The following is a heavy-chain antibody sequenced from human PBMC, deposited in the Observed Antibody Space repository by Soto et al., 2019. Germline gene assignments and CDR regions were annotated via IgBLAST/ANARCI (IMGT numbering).Heavy chain of an antibody. CDR1: GGSISNYY. V-gene: IGHV4-59*08. CDR3: ARLNGYCVSTSRHRYYCMDC. Sequence: ASETLSLTCTVSGGSISNYYWNWIRQSPGKGLEWIGYIYSSGSTHYNPSLQNRVTLSVDTSKNEVSLKLSSVTAADTAVYYCARLNGYCVSTSRHRYYCMDCWGQGTTVTGFS. J-gene: IGHJ6*02. CDR2: IYSSGST. D-gene: IGHD2-2*03.